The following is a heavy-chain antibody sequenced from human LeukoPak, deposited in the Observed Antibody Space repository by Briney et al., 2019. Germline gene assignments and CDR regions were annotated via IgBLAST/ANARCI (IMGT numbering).Heavy chain of an antibody. CDR2: INPNSGGT. CDR1: GYTFTGYY. Sequence: ASVKVSCKASGYTFTGYYMHWLRQAPGQGLKRKGWINPNSGGTNYAQKFQGWVTMTRGTSISTAYMELSRLRSDDTAVYYCARVGIDYGDYLFDYWGQGTLVTVSS. J-gene: IGHJ4*02. D-gene: IGHD4-17*01. CDR3: ARVGIDYGDYLFDY. V-gene: IGHV1-2*04.